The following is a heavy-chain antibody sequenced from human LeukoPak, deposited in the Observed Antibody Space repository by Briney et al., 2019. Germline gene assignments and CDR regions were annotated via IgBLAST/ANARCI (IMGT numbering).Heavy chain of an antibody. D-gene: IGHD3-3*01. J-gene: IGHJ6*02. CDR3: ARDTIFGVVRNYYYYGMDV. CDR1: GGTFSSYA. Sequence: GASVKVSCKASGGTFSSYAISWVRQAPGQGLEWMGGIIPVFGTANYAQKFQGRVTITADESTSTAYMELSSLRSEDTAVYYCARDTIFGVVRNYYYYGMDVWGQGTTVTVSS. V-gene: IGHV1-69*13. CDR2: IIPVFGTA.